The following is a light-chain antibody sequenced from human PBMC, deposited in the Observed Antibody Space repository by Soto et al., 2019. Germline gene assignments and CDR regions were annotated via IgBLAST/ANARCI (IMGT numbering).Light chain of an antibody. J-gene: IGLJ1*01. Sequence: QSVLTQPRSVSGSPGQSVTISCAGTSSDVGGYNYVSWYQQHPGKAPKLMIYDVSKRPSGVPDRFSGSKSGNTASLTISGLQADDEADYYCCSYAGRYTFYVFGAGTKVTVL. CDR2: DVS. CDR1: SSDVGGYNY. V-gene: IGLV2-11*01. CDR3: CSYAGRYTFYV.